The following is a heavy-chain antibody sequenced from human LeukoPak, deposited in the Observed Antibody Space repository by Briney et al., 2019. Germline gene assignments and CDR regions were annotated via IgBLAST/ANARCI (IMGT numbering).Heavy chain of an antibody. V-gene: IGHV4-34*01. CDR3: ATTLITVAGLSFDY. J-gene: IGHJ4*02. CDR1: GGSFSGYY. Sequence: SETLSLTCAVYGGSFSGYYWSWIRQPPGKGLEWTGEINHSGSTNYNPSLKSRVTISVDTSKNQFSLKLSSVTAADTAVYYCATTLITVAGLSFDYWGQGTLVTVSS. CDR2: INHSGST. D-gene: IGHD6-19*01.